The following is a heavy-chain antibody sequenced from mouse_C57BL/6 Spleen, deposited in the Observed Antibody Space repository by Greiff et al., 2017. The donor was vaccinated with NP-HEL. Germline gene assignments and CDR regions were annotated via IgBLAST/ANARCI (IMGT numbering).Heavy chain of an antibody. CDR1: GYSITSGYY. CDR2: ISYDGSN. D-gene: IGHD2-4*01. CDR3: ARGEYDYDEGASFDY. V-gene: IGHV3-6*01. J-gene: IGHJ2*01. Sequence: EVQLVESGPGLVKPSQSLSLTCSVTGYSITSGYYWNWIRQFPGNKLEWMGYISYDGSNNYNPSLKNRISITRDTSKNQFFLKLNSVTTEDTATYYCARGEYDYDEGASFDYWGQGTTLTVSS.